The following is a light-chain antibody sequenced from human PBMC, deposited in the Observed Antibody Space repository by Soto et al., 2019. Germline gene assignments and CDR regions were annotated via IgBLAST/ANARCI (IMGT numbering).Light chain of an antibody. V-gene: IGKV4-1*01. Sequence: DIVMTQSPDSLAVSLGERATINCKSSQSVLYSSNNKNYLAWYQQKPGQPPKLLIYWASTRESGVPDRFSGSGSGTAFTLTISSLQAEDVAVYYCQQYYSTPPTFGPGTKVDI. CDR2: WAS. CDR3: QQYYSTPPT. CDR1: QSVLYSSNNKNY. J-gene: IGKJ3*01.